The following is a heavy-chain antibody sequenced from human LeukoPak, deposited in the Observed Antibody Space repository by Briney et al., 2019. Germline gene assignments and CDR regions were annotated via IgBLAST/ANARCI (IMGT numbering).Heavy chain of an antibody. CDR2: ISDSGGST. Sequence: QTGGSLRLSCAASGFTFSSYAMSWVRQGPGKGLEWVSAISDSGGSTYYADSVKGRFTISRDNSKNTLYLQMNSLRAEDTAVYYCAKTQCSGGSCYSPSAYYFDYWGQGTLVTVSS. D-gene: IGHD2-15*01. CDR1: GFTFSSYA. J-gene: IGHJ4*02. V-gene: IGHV3-23*01. CDR3: AKTQCSGGSCYSPSAYYFDY.